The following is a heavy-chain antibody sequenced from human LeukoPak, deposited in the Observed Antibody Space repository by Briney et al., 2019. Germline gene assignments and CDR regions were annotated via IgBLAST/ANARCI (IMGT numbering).Heavy chain of an antibody. J-gene: IGHJ4*02. CDR2: ISSSSSYI. CDR1: GFTFSSYS. D-gene: IGHD6-13*01. CDR3: ARDHSSGWYPNYYFDY. V-gene: IGHV3-21*01. Sequence: GGSLRLSCAASGFTFSSYSMNWVRQAPGKGLEWVSSISSSSSYIYYADSVKGRFTISRDNAKNSLYLQMNSLRAEDTAVYYCARDHSSGWYPNYYFDYWGQGTLVTVSS.